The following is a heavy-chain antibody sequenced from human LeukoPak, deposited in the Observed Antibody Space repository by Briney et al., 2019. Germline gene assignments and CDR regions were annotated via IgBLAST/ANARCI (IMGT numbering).Heavy chain of an antibody. D-gene: IGHD3-22*01. CDR1: GFTFDDYA. J-gene: IGHJ4*02. CDR3: ARGYIDSAGYSPRSSFDN. CDR2: ISYDGSNE. Sequence: GGSLRLSCAASGFTFDDYAMHWVRQAPGKGLEWVAIISYDGSNEYYADSVKGRFTISRDNSKNTLYLQMNSLRAADTAVYYCARGYIDSAGYSPRSSFDNWGQGTLVTVSS. V-gene: IGHV3-30*04.